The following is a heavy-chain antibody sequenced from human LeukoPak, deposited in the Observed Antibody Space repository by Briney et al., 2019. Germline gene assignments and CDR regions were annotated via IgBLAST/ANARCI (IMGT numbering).Heavy chain of an antibody. V-gene: IGHV3-74*01. Sequence: GGSLRLSCAASGFIFTDYWMHWVRQGPGKELVWLARISGDGRGTTYADSVKGRFTISRDNSKNTLYLQMNSLRAEDTAVYYCARAPPHSTPDYWGQGTLVTVSS. CDR2: ISGDGRGT. CDR3: ARAPPHSTPDY. D-gene: IGHD6-13*01. CDR1: GFIFTDYW. J-gene: IGHJ4*02.